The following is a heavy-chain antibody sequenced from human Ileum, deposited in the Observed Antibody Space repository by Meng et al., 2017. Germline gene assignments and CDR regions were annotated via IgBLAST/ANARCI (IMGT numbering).Heavy chain of an antibody. D-gene: IGHD3-16*02. CDR3: ERLIHFGTTYDYVWGSYRYTHAFDI. CDR2: ISYDGSNK. V-gene: IGHV3-30*01. J-gene: IGHJ3*02. CDR1: GFTFSSYA. Sequence: GESLKISCAASGFTFSSYAMHWVRQAPGKGLEWVAVISYDGSNKYYADSVKGRFTISRDNSKNTLYLQMNSLRAEDTAVYYCERLIHFGTTYDYVWGSYRYTHAFDIWGQGTMVTVSS.